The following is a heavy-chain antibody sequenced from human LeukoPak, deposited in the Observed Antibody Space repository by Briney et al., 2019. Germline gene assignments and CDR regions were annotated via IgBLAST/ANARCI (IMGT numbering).Heavy chain of an antibody. V-gene: IGHV3-64*01. D-gene: IGHD6-13*01. CDR3: ARGAQLTDY. J-gene: IGHJ4*02. CDR2: IGPDGGTT. CDR1: GFTFSNAW. Sequence: GGSLRLSCAASGFTFSNAWMTWVRQAPGKGLEYVSGIGPDGGTTYYANSVKGRFTISRDNSKSMVYLQMGSLTADDMAVYYCARGAQLTDYWGQGTLVTVSS.